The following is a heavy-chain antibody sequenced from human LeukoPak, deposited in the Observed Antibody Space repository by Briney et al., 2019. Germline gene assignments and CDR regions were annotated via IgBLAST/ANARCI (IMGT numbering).Heavy chain of an antibody. CDR2: ISYDGSNK. D-gene: IGHD6-13*01. CDR3: AKPRVYSSSWYYFDY. CDR1: GFTFSSYS. Sequence: GGSLRLSCAASGFTFSSYSMNWVRQAPGKGLEWVAVISYDGSNKYYADSVKGRFTISRDNSKNTLYLQMNSLRAEDTAVYYCAKPRVYSSSWYYFDYWGQGTLVTVSS. V-gene: IGHV3-30*18. J-gene: IGHJ4*02.